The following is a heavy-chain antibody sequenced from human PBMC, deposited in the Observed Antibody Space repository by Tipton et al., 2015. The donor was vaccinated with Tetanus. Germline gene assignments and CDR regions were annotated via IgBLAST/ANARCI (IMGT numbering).Heavy chain of an antibody. Sequence: ILSLTCTVSGGSISSYYWTWIRQPPGRGLEWIGYVHYSGSTNYSPSLRSRVTLSVDTSKNQFSLKLSSVTAADTAVYYCARIGWLQQNKPAFDIWGQGTVVTVSS. V-gene: IGHV4-59*01. D-gene: IGHD6-19*01. CDR2: VHYSGST. CDR1: GGSISSYY. CDR3: ARIGWLQQNKPAFDI. J-gene: IGHJ3*02.